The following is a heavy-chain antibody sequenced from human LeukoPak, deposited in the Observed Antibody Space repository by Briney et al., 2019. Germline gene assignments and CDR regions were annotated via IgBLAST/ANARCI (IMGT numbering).Heavy chain of an antibody. V-gene: IGHV3-48*01. CDR3: VREVPTMVRGVIIAYYFDY. CDR2: ISVGSTTI. D-gene: IGHD3-10*01. CDR1: GFTFSSYS. Sequence: PGGSLRLSRAASGFTFSSYSMNWVRQAPGKGLEWVSYISVGSTTIYYADSVKGRFTISRDNAKNSLYLQMNSLRAEDTAVYYCVREVPTMVRGVIIAYYFDYWGQGTLVTVSS. J-gene: IGHJ4*02.